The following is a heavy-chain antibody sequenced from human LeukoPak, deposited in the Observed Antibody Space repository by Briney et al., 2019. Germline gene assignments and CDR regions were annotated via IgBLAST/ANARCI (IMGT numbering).Heavy chain of an antibody. CDR3: AREYYDTLTGSGGWFDP. CDR2: IYYSGST. J-gene: IGHJ5*02. CDR1: GGSITSTTHH. V-gene: IGHV4-31*03. D-gene: IGHD3-9*01. Sequence: SQTLSLTCTVSGGSITSTTHHWSWIRQHPGKGLEWIGYIYYSGSTQYNPSLKSRVTISVDTSKKQFSLKLSSVTAADTAVYYCAREYYDTLTGSGGWFDPWGQGTLVTVSS.